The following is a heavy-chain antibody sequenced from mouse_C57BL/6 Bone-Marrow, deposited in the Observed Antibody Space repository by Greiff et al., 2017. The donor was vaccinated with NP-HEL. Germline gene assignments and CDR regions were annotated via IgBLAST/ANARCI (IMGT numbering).Heavy chain of an antibody. CDR2: ISDGGSYT. V-gene: IGHV5-4*01. CDR3: ARDQAAWYFDV. D-gene: IGHD3-2*02. J-gene: IGHJ1*03. Sequence: EVKLVESGGGLVKPGGSLKLSCAASGFTFSSYAMSWVRQTPEKRLEWVATISDGGSYTYYPDNVKGRFTISRDNAKNNLYLQMSHLKSEDTAMYYCARDQAAWYFDVWGTGTTVTVSS. CDR1: GFTFSSYA.